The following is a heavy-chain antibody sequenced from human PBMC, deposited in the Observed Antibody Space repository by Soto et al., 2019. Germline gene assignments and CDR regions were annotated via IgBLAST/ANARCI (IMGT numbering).Heavy chain of an antibody. CDR1: GYTFTGYY. Sequence: SVKVSCKASGYTFTGYYMHWVRQAPGQGLEWMGGIIPIFGTANYAQKFQGRVTITADKSTSTAYMELSSLRSEDTAVYYCARNPLPTTVNVPLGYHYYGMDVWGQGTTVTVSS. CDR3: ARNPLPTTVNVPLGYHYYGMDV. D-gene: IGHD4-17*01. J-gene: IGHJ6*02. CDR2: IIPIFGTA. V-gene: IGHV1-69*06.